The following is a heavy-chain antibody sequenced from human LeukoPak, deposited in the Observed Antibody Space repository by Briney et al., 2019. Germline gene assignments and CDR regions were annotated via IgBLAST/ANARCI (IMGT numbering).Heavy chain of an antibody. CDR3: ARDGPYSSSWYEF. CDR1: GFTFSSYG. CDR2: IWYDGSDK. Sequence: PGGSLRLSCAASGFTFSSYGMHWVCQAPGKGLEWVAVIWYDGSDKYYADSVKGRFTISRDNSNNTLHLQMNSLRAEDTAVYYCARDGPYSSSWYEFWGQGTLVTVSS. J-gene: IGHJ5*01. D-gene: IGHD6-13*01. V-gene: IGHV3-33*01.